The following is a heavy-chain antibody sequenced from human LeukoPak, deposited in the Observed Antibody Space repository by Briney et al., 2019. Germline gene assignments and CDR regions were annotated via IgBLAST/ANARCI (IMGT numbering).Heavy chain of an antibody. CDR3: ARTPVAGPFDY. V-gene: IGHV1-2*04. Sequence: ASVKVSCKASGYTFTGYYMHWVRQAPGQGLEWMGWINPNSGGANYAQKFQGWVTMTRDTSISTAYMELSSLRSEDTAVYYCARTPVAGPFDYWGQGTLVTVSS. D-gene: IGHD6-19*01. J-gene: IGHJ4*02. CDR1: GYTFTGYY. CDR2: INPNSGGA.